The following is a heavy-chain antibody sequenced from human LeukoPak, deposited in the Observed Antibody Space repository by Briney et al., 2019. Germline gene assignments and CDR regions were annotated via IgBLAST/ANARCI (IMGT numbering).Heavy chain of an antibody. D-gene: IGHD3-9*01. CDR3: ARDSTIDDYDILAGAFDI. V-gene: IGHV4-34*01. CDR1: GGSFSGYY. Sequence: SETLSLTCAVYGGSFSGYYWSWIRQPPGKGLEWIGEINHSGSTNYNPSLKSRVTISVDTSKNQFSLKLSSVTAADTAVYYCARDSTIDDYDILAGAFDIWGRGTMVTVSS. J-gene: IGHJ3*02. CDR2: INHSGST.